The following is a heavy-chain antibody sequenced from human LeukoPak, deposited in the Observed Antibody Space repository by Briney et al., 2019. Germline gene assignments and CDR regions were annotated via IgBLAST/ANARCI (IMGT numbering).Heavy chain of an antibody. Sequence: PGGSLRLSCAASGFTSSSYSMNWVRQAPGKGLEWVSYISSSSTIYYADSVKGRFTISRDNAKNSLYLQMNSLRAEDTAVYYCARASITIFGVVTDWGQGTLVTVSS. V-gene: IGHV3-48*01. CDR1: GFTSSSYS. CDR3: ARASITIFGVVTD. J-gene: IGHJ4*02. D-gene: IGHD3-3*01. CDR2: ISSSSTI.